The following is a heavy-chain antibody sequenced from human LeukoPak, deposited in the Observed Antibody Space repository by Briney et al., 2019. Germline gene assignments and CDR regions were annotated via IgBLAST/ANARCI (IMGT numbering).Heavy chain of an antibody. D-gene: IGHD1-26*01. J-gene: IGHJ4*02. CDR2: IYYSGST. CDR1: GGSISSYY. CDR3: ARLLLGATKADF. Sequence: PSETLSLTCTVSGGSISSYYWGWIRQPPGKGLEWIGNIYYSGSTYYNPSLESRVTMSVDPSKNHFSLKLSSVTAADTAVYYCARLLLGATKADFWGQGTLVTVSS. V-gene: IGHV4-39*02.